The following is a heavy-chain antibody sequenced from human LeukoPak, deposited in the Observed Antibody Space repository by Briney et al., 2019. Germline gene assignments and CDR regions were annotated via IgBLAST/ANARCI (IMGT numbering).Heavy chain of an antibody. CDR3: ARGNCSGGSCYSVLDYYYGMDV. D-gene: IGHD2-15*01. CDR2: ISAYNGNT. CDR1: GYTFTSYG. J-gene: IGHJ6*02. V-gene: IGHV1-18*01. Sequence: ASVKVSCKASGYTFTSYGISWVRQAPGQGLEWMRWISAYNGNTNYAQKLQGRVTMTTDTSTSTAYMELRSLRSDDTAVYYCARGNCSGGSCYSVLDYYYGMDVWGQGTTVTVSS.